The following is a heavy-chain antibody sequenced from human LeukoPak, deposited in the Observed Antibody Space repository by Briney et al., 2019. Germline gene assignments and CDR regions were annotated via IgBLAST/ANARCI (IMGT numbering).Heavy chain of an antibody. D-gene: IGHD6-13*01. CDR3: AKGDHASSWYTAIDY. CDR2: MSGGGSYI. Sequence: GGSLRLSCAVSGFTFSDYSMIWVRQAPGRGLEFVSSMSGGGSYIFYADSLKGRFTVSRDNAKGSLYLQMNSLRAEDTAVYYCAKGDHASSWYTAIDYWGQGALVTVSS. J-gene: IGHJ4*02. V-gene: IGHV3-21*01. CDR1: GFTFSDYS.